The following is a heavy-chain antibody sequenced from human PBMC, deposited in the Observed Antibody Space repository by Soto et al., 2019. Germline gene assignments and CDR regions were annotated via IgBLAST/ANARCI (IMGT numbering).Heavy chain of an antibody. D-gene: IGHD3-3*01. V-gene: IGHV6-1*01. CDR2: TYYRSKWYN. CDR3: ARDGAKFTIFGVVIPPRGSYFDY. Sequence: LTCAISGDRVSSNSAAWNWIRQSPSRGLEWLGRTYYRSKWYNDYAVSVKSRITINPDTSKNQLSLQLNSVTPEDTAVYYCARDGAKFTIFGVVIPPRGSYFDYWGQGTLVTVSS. CDR1: GDRVSSNSAA. J-gene: IGHJ4*02.